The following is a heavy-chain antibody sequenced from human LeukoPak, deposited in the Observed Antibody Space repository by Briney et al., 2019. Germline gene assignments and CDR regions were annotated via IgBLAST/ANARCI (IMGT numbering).Heavy chain of an antibody. CDR2: ISGSGGST. J-gene: IGHJ4*02. V-gene: IGHV3-23*01. D-gene: IGHD3-3*01. Sequence: GGSLRLSRAASGFTFSSYAMSWVRQAPGKGLEWVSAISGSGGSTYYADSVKGRFTISRDNSKNTLYLQMNSLRAEDTAVYYCAKEHKNYDFWSGLDYWGQGTLVTVSS. CDR3: AKEHKNYDFWSGLDY. CDR1: GFTFSSYA.